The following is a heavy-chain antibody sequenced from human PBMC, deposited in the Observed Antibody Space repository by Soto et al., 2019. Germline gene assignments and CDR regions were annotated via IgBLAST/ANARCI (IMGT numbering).Heavy chain of an antibody. V-gene: IGHV1-46*01. Sequence: ASVKVSCKASGYTFTSYYMHWVRQAPGQGLEWMGIINPSGGSTSYAQKFQGRVTMTRDTSTSTVYMELSSLRSADTAVYYCARDLRITQSLYRMDVWGQGTTVTVSS. D-gene: IGHD3-10*01. J-gene: IGHJ6*02. CDR2: INPSGGST. CDR3: ARDLRITQSLYRMDV. CDR1: GYTFTSYY.